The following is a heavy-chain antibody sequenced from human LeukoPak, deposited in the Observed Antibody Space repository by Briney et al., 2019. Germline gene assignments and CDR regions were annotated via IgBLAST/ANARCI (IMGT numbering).Heavy chain of an antibody. CDR2: ISAYNGNT. CDR1: GYTFTSYG. D-gene: IGHD3-3*01. CDR3: ARGPSGRFLEWLPCDY. V-gene: IGHV1-18*01. Sequence: ASVKVSCKASGYTFTSYGISWVRQAPGQGLEWMGWISAYNGNTNYAQKLQGRVTMTTDTSTSTAYMELRSLRSDDTAVYYCARGPSGRFLEWLPCDYWGQGTLVTVSS. J-gene: IGHJ4*02.